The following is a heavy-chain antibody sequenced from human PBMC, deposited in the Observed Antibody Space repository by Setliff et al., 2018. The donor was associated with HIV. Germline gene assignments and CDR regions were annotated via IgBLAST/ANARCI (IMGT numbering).Heavy chain of an antibody. CDR1: GGSISSSRYY. Sequence: SETLSLTCTVSGGSISSSRYYWGWICQPPGMGLEWIGSIYYSGTTYYNPSLKSRVTISVDTSKNQFSLKLTSVTAADTAMYFCARDGGDPRYSGTYNYWGQGALVTVSS. CDR3: ARDGGDPRYSGTYNY. V-gene: IGHV4-39*07. D-gene: IGHD1-26*01. CDR2: IYYSGTT. J-gene: IGHJ4*02.